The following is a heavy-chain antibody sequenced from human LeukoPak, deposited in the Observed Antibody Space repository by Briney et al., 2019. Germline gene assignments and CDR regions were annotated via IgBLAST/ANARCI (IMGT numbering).Heavy chain of an antibody. V-gene: IGHV4-34*12. J-gene: IGHJ4*02. CDR2: IFHSGTT. CDR3: ARHALLATHSNHFDY. Sequence: PSETLSLTCAVYGAPFSGYYWSWIRQSPGKGLEWIGDIFHSGTTYYNPSLKSRVTMSVDTSKNRFPLKLSSVTAADTAVYYCARHALLATHSNHFDYWGQGTLVTVSS. CDR1: GAPFSGYY. D-gene: IGHD3-3*02.